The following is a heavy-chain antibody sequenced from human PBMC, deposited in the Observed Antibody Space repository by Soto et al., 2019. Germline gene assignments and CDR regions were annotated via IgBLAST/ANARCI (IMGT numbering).Heavy chain of an antibody. CDR1: GFTFSNAW. J-gene: IGHJ6*02. Sequence: GGSLRLSCAASGFTFSNAWMNWVRQAPGKGLEWVGRIKSKTDGGTTDYAAPVKGRFTISRDDSKNTLYLQMNSLKTEDTAVYYCTTDGAAAGTVDYYYYGMDVWGQGTTVTVSS. CDR3: TTDGAAAGTVDYYYYGMDV. CDR2: IKSKTDGGTT. V-gene: IGHV3-15*07. D-gene: IGHD6-13*01.